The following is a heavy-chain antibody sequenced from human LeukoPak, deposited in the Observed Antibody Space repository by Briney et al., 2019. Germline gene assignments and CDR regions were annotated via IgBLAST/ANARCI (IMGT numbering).Heavy chain of an antibody. CDR1: GYTFTGYY. J-gene: IGHJ4*02. D-gene: IGHD2-15*01. V-gene: IGHV1-2*02. CDR2: ISPNSGGT. Sequence: ASVKVSCKASGYTFTGYYMHWVRQAPGQGLEWMGWISPNSGGTNYAQKFQGRVTMTRDTSISTAYMELSRLRSDDTAVYYCARRIVVVAAKGWRTPNSEDYFDYWGQGTLVTVSS. CDR3: ARRIVVVAAKGWRTPNSEDYFDY.